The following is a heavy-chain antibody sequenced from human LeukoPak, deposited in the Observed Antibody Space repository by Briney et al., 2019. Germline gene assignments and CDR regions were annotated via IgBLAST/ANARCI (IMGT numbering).Heavy chain of an antibody. CDR3: AGHHPRNTVDF. CDR1: GGSIIRGGYS. V-gene: IGHV4-30-2*01. D-gene: IGHD2/OR15-2a*01. CDR2: IYHSGST. J-gene: IGHJ4*02. Sequence: SETLSLTCAVSGGSIIRGGYSWSWIRQPPGKGLEWIGYIYHSGSTYYNPSLKSRVTISLDTSKNQFSLKLSSVTAADTAVYYCAGHHPRNTVDFWGQGTLVTVSS.